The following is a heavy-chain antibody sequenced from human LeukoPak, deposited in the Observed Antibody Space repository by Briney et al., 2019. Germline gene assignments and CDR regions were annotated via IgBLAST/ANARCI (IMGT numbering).Heavy chain of an antibody. CDR1: GFTFSSYG. CDR2: ISYDESNK. J-gene: IGHJ4*02. V-gene: IGHV3-30*18. Sequence: PGRSLRLSRAASGFTFSSYGMHWVRQAPGKGLEWVAVISYDESNKYYADSVKGRFTISRDNSKNTLYLQMNSLRAEDTAVYYCAKDPGYSSGWLLDYWGQGTLVTVSS. D-gene: IGHD6-19*01. CDR3: AKDPGYSSGWLLDY.